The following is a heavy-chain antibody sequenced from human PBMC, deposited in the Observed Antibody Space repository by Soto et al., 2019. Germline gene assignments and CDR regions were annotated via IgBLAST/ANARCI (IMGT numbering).Heavy chain of an antibody. CDR3: ARDDYDFWSGYPYWYFDL. D-gene: IGHD3-3*01. CDR2: INHSGST. Sequence: QVQLQQWGAGLLKPSETLSLTCAVYGGSFSGYYWSWIRQPPGKGLEWIGEINHSGSTNYNPSLKSRVTISVDTSKNQFSLKLSSVTAADTAVYYCARDDYDFWSGYPYWYFDLWGRGTLVTVSS. J-gene: IGHJ2*01. CDR1: GGSFSGYY. V-gene: IGHV4-34*01.